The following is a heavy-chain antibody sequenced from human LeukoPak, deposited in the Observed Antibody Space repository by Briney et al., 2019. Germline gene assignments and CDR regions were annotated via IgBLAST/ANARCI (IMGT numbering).Heavy chain of an antibody. Sequence: GGSLRLSCAASGFTFSSYEMNWVRQAPGKGLEWVSYISSSGSTIYYADSVKGRFTISRDSAKNSLYLQMNSLRAEDTAVYYCAREFGRGGAFDIWGQGTMVTVSS. D-gene: IGHD3-10*01. CDR3: AREFGRGGAFDI. V-gene: IGHV3-48*03. J-gene: IGHJ3*02. CDR2: ISSSGSTI. CDR1: GFTFSSYE.